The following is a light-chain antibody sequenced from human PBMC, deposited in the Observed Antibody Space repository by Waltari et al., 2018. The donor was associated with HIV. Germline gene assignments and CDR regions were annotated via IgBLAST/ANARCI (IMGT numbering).Light chain of an antibody. Sequence: EIVLTQSPATLSLSPGDRATLSCRASQSVNRYLAWYQQNPGQAPRLLIYDASSRATGIPARFSGSGSGTDFTLTISSLEPEDFAVYYCQQRNSWPRTFGQGTRVEGK. CDR1: QSVNRY. CDR3: QQRNSWPRT. J-gene: IGKJ1*01. V-gene: IGKV3-11*01. CDR2: DAS.